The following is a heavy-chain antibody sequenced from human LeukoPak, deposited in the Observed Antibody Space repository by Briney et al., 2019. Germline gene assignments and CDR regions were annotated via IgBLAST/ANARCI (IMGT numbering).Heavy chain of an antibody. CDR3: ARDGPIYYEASGYHY. CDR1: GFTFSHYS. J-gene: IGHJ4*02. D-gene: IGHD3-22*01. CDR2: IRFTGSYI. V-gene: IGHV3-21*04. Sequence: GGSLRLSCVASGFTFSHYSMNWVRQAPGKGLEWVSSIRFTGSYIYYADSVKGRFTISRDNAKNSLYLQMNSLRGEDTAVYYCARDGPIYYEASGYHYWGQGTLVTVSS.